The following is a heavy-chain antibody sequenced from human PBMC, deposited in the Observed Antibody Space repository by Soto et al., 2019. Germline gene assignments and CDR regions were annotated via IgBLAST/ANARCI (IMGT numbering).Heavy chain of an antibody. CDR3: ARHGAYYDSSGYPYYYFDY. D-gene: IGHD3-22*01. Sequence: QVTLKESGPVLVKPTETLTLTCTVPGFSLSYARVGVSWIRQPPGEALEWLAHIFWNDEKSYSTSLKSRLTISKDTSKSQVVLAMTNMDPVDTATYYCARHGAYYDSSGYPYYYFDYWGQGILVTVSS. J-gene: IGHJ4*02. V-gene: IGHV2-26*01. CDR1: GFSLSYARVG. CDR2: IFWNDEK.